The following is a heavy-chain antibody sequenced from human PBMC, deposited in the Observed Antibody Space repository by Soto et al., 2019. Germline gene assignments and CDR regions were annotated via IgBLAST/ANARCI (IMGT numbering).Heavy chain of an antibody. D-gene: IGHD1-1*01. J-gene: IGHJ4*02. CDR1: GGSISSGGTGSY. CDR3: ASGHDAYKVRY. CDR2: IYYTGNT. V-gene: IGHV4-31*03. Sequence: QVQLQESGPGLVKPSQTLSLTCTVSGGSISSGGTGSYWTWIRQLPGKGLEWIGYIYYTGNTYYNPSLQSRPTISIDTSENQFSLTLTSVTAADTAVYFCASGHDAYKVRYWGQGTLVTVSS.